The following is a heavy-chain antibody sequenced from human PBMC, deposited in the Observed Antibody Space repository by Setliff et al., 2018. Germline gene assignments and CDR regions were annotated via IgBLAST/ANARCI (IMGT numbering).Heavy chain of an antibody. CDR2: MYSSGTT. D-gene: IGHD1-1*01. Sequence: SETLSLTCIVSSGSISTSNYFWGWVRQPPGRGLEWIGSMYSSGTTNYNPSLKSRVTISVDTSKNQFSLKLRSVTAADTAVYYCARTGTYRYFDYWGQGALVTVSS. V-gene: IGHV4-39*01. CDR3: ARTGTYRYFDY. J-gene: IGHJ4*02. CDR1: SGSISTSNYF.